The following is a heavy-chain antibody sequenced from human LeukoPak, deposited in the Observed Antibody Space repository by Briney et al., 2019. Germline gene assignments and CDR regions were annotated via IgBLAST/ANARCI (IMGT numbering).Heavy chain of an antibody. CDR2: IIPIFGTA. CDR3: ARVHSSGWYRENTHFDY. Sequence: ASVKVSCKAFGGTFSSYAISWVRQAPGQGLEWMGGIIPIFGTANYAQKFQGRVTITADESTSTAYMELSSLRSEDTAVYYCARVHSSGWYRENTHFDYWGQGTLVTVSS. J-gene: IGHJ4*02. CDR1: GGTFSSYA. D-gene: IGHD6-19*01. V-gene: IGHV1-69*13.